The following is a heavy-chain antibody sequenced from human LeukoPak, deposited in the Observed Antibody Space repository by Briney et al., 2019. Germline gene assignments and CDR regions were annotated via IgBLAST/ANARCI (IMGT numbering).Heavy chain of an antibody. CDR1: GFTFSSYA. CDR2: ISWNSGSI. Sequence: PGRSLRLSCAASGFTFSSYAMDWVRQGPGKGLEWVSGISWNSGSIGYADSVKGRFTISRDNAKNSLYLQMNSLRVEDTALYYCAKGYCSSTSCYTGGFYYWGQGTLVTVSS. CDR3: AKGYCSSTSCYTGGFYY. V-gene: IGHV3-9*01. J-gene: IGHJ4*02. D-gene: IGHD2-2*02.